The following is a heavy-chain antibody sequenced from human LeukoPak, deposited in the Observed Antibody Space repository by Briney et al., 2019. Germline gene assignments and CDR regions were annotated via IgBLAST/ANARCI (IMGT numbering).Heavy chain of an antibody. CDR2: INPSGGST. D-gene: IGHD5-18*01. V-gene: IGHV1-46*01. Sequence: ASVKVSCKASGYTFTSYYMHWVRQAPGQGLEWMGIINPSGGSTSYAQKFQGRVTMTRGTSTSTVYMELSSLRSEDTAVYYCARSVDTAMVWYYYGMDVWGQGTTVTVSS. J-gene: IGHJ6*02. CDR3: ARSVDTAMVWYYYGMDV. CDR1: GYTFTSYY.